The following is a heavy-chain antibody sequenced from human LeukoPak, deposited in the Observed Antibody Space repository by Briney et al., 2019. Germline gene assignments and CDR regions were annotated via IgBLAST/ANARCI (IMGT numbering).Heavy chain of an antibody. J-gene: IGHJ4*02. Sequence: PGGSLRLSCAASGFTFSSYAMSWVRQAPGKGLEWVSAITGSGDSTYYADSVKGRFTISRDNSKNTLSLQMNSLRDEDTAVYYCVRDHDWSFDLWGQGALVTVSS. CDR1: GFTFSSYA. CDR3: VRDHDWSFDL. V-gene: IGHV3-23*01. CDR2: ITGSGDST. D-gene: IGHD1-1*01.